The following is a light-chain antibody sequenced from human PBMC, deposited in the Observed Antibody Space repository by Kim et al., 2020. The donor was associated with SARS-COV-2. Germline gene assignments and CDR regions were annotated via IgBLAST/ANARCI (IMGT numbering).Light chain of an antibody. CDR3: NSRDSSGNHLAV. Sequence: SSELTQDPAVSVALGQTVRITCQGDSLRSYYASWYQQKPRQAPVLVIYGKNNRPSGIPDRFSGSSSGNTASLTITGAQAEDEADYYCNSRDSSGNHLAVFGGGTQLTVL. V-gene: IGLV3-19*01. CDR1: SLRSYY. J-gene: IGLJ3*02. CDR2: GKN.